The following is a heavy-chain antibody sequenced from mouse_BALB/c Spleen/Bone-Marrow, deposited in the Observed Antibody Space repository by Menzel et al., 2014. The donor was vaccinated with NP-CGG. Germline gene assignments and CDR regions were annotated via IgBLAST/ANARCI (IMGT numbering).Heavy chain of an antibody. CDR1: DYTFTSYG. J-gene: IGHJ4*01. CDR2: IDPSNSET. Sequence: QVQLQQSGPELVRPGASVKMSCKASDYTFTSYGMHWVKQRPGHGLEWIGMIDPSNSETRLNQKFKDKATLNVDKSSNTAYMHLRCLTSEDSAVYYCARTFPPRRAMDYWGQGSSVTVSS. CDR3: ARTFPPRRAMDY. D-gene: IGHD6-1*01. V-gene: IGHV1-74*01.